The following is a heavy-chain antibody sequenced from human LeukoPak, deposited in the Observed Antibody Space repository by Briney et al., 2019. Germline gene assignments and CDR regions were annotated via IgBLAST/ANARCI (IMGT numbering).Heavy chain of an antibody. CDR3: ARDASGTSYGY. CDR1: GASISGFY. J-gene: IGHJ4*02. CDR2: IYHSGST. Sequence: SQTLSLTCTVSGASISGFYWNWIRQPPGKGLEWIGYIYHSGSTYYNPSLKSRVTISIDTSKNQFSLKLSSVTAADTAAYYCARDASGTSYGYWGQGTLVTVSS. V-gene: IGHV4-30-4*08. D-gene: IGHD1-14*01.